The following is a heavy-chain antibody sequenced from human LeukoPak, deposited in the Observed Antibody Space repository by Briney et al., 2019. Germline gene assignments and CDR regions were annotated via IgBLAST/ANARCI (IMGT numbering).Heavy chain of an antibody. CDR2: ISAYNGNT. D-gene: IGHD2-15*01. V-gene: IGHV1-18*01. Sequence: ASVKVSCKASGYTFTSYGISWVRQAPGQGLEWMGWISAYNGNTNSAQKLQGRVTMTTDTSTSTAYMELRSLRSDDTAVYYCARDSELRYCSRGSCSFDYWGQGTLVTVSS. J-gene: IGHJ4*02. CDR3: ARDSELRYCSRGSCSFDY. CDR1: GYTFTSYG.